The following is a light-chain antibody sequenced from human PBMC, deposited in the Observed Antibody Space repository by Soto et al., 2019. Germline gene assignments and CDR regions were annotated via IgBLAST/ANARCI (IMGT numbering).Light chain of an antibody. CDR3: SSYAGSTTFVV. CDR1: SSDVGGYNY. J-gene: IGLJ2*01. V-gene: IGLV2-8*01. CDR2: EVS. Sequence: QSVLTQPPSASGSPGQSVTISCTGTSSDVGGYNYVSWYQHHPGKAPKLMIYEVSKRPSGVPDRFSGSKSGNTASLTVSGLQAEDEADYYCSSYAGSTTFVVFGGGTKVTVL.